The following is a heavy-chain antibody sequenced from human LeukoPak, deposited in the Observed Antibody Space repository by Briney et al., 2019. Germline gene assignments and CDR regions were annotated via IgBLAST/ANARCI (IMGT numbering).Heavy chain of an antibody. J-gene: IGHJ4*02. CDR2: ISGSGGRT. CDR1: GFTFSSYA. CDR3: AKDPDGSGPDFDY. Sequence: QPGGSLRLSCAASGFTFSSYAMSWVRQAPGKGLEWVSFISGSGGRTYYADSVKGRFTTSRDNSKNTPYLQMNSLRAEDTAVYYCAKDPDGSGPDFDYWGQGTLVTVSS. V-gene: IGHV3-23*01. D-gene: IGHD3-10*01.